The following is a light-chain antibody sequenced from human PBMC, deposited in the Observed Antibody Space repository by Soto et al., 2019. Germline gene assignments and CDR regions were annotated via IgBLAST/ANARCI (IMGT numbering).Light chain of an antibody. CDR2: EVN. V-gene: IGLV2-23*02. CDR3: CSSAGSPKYV. J-gene: IGLJ1*01. Sequence: QSALTQPASVSGSPGQSITISCTGTSSNVGRYKLVSWYQQHPGKAPKLMIFEVNKRPSGVSNRFSGSKSGNTAPLTISGLKVEDEADYYCCSSAGSPKYVFGTGTKVTVL. CDR1: SSNVGRYKL.